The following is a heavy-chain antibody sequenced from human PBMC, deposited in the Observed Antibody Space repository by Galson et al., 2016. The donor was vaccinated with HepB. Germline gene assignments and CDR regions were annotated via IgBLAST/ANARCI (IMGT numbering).Heavy chain of an antibody. CDR1: GGSISSGGHY. CDR2: MYYSGTT. Sequence: TLSLTCTVSGGSISSGGHYWTWIRQHPVKGLGWIGNMYYSGTTYYNTSLKSRVSIYIDKSQNQFSLKLPSVTAADTAVYYCASDVLPWRTFDSWGQGTHVSVSS. CDR3: ASDVLPWRTFDS. D-gene: IGHD5-12*01. V-gene: IGHV4-31*03. J-gene: IGHJ4*02.